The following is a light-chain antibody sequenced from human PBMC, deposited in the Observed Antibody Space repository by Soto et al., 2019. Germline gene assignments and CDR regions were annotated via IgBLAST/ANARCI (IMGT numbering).Light chain of an antibody. CDR3: CSYVGGYSYV. Sequence: QSVLTQPPSVSGTPGQRVTISCSGSSSNVAINPVNWYQHLPGAAPRLLIYETDRRSSGVPDRFSGSKSGNTASLTISGLQAEDEADYYCCSYVGGYSYVFGIGTKVTVL. CDR1: SSNVAINP. J-gene: IGLJ1*01. V-gene: IGLV1-44*01. CDR2: ETD.